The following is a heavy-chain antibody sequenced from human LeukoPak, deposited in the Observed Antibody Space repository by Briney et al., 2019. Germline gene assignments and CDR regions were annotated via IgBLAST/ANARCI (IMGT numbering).Heavy chain of an antibody. D-gene: IGHD2-15*01. J-gene: IGHJ4*02. V-gene: IGHV3-23*01. CDR3: ATARGGY. CDR1: AFTFSSYA. CDR2: TSTSGGST. Sequence: PGVSLRLSCAASAFTFSSYAMSWVRQAPGKGLEWVSGTSTSGGSTYYADSVKGRFTISRDNSKNTLSLQMTSLRAEDTAVYYCATARGGYWGQGTLVTVPS.